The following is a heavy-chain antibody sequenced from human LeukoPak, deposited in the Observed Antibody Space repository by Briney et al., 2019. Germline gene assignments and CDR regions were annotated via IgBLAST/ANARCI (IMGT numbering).Heavy chain of an antibody. D-gene: IGHD1-26*01. J-gene: IGHJ5*02. V-gene: IGHV1-2*02. CDR1: GYTFTGYY. CDR2: INPNSGGT. Sequence: ASVKVSCKASGYTFTGYYMHWVRQAPGQGLEWMGWINPNSGGTNYAQKFQGRVTMTRDTSISTAYMELSRLRSDDTAVYYCARERTEVGATGWFDPWGQGTLVTVSS. CDR3: ARERTEVGATGWFDP.